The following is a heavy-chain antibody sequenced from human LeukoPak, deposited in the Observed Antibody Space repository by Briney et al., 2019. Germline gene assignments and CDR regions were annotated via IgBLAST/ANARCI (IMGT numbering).Heavy chain of an antibody. J-gene: IGHJ4*02. CDR2: IYYSGST. D-gene: IGHD4-17*01. CDR3: ARWITVTIVGSYYFDY. Sequence: PSETLSLTCPVSGGSISSYYWSWIRQPQGKGREWIGYIYYSGSTNYNPSLKSRVTISVDTSKNQFSLKLSSVTAADTAVYYCARWITVTIVGSYYFDYWGQGTLVTVSS. CDR1: GGSISSYY. V-gene: IGHV4-59*01.